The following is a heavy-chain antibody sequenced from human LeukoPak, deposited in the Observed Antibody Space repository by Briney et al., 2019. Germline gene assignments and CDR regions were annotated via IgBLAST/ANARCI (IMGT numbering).Heavy chain of an antibody. Sequence: GGSLRLSCAASGFTFSSCAMHWVRQAPGKGLEWVAVISYDGSNKYYADSVKGRFTISRDNSKNTLYLQMNSLRAEDTAVYYCARGSLYRSFDYWGQGTLVTVSS. CDR1: GFTFSSCA. CDR2: ISYDGSNK. V-gene: IGHV3-30-3*01. CDR3: ARGSLYRSFDY. J-gene: IGHJ4*02.